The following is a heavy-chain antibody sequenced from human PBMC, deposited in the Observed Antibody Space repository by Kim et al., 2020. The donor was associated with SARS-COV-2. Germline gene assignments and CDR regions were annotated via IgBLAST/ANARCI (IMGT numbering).Heavy chain of an antibody. J-gene: IGHJ6*02. V-gene: IGHV3-30*18. CDR1: GFTFSSYG. CDR3: AKDYSGYVLYYYYGMDV. CDR2: ISYDGSNK. D-gene: IGHD5-12*01. Sequence: GGSLRLSCAASGFTFSSYGMHWVRQAPGKGLEWVAVISYDGSNKYYADSVKGRFTISRDNSKNTLYLQMNSLRAEDTAVYYCAKDYSGYVLYYYYGMDVWGQGTTVTVSS.